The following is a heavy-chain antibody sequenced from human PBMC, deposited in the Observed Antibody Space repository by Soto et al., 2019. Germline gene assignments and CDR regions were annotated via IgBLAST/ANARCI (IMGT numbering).Heavy chain of an antibody. V-gene: IGHV3-23*01. CDR2: ISGSGGST. J-gene: IGHJ4*02. CDR1: GFTXXSYX. D-gene: IGHD6-13*01. CDR3: AKDRAAAGEFDY. Sequence: GGSLRLSCAASGFTXXSYXMSWVRQAPGKGLEWVSAISGSGGSTYYADSVKGRFTISRDNSKNTLYLQMNSLRAEDTAVYYCAKDRAAAGEFDYWGQGTLVTVSS.